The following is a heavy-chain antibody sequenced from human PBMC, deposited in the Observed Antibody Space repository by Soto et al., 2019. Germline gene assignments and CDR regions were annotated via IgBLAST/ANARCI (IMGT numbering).Heavy chain of an antibody. D-gene: IGHD3-16*01. CDR3: ATFLGVSRLDY. J-gene: IGHJ4*02. V-gene: IGHV4-31*03. Sequence: QVQLQESGPGLVKPSQTLSLTCTVSGDSISSNNYYWTWIRQHPGKGLEWIGYIYYSGSTYYNPSLKSRVTISVDPSKNHFSLNLISVCAADTAVYYCATFLGVSRLDYWSQGTLVTVSS. CDR1: GDSISSNNYY. CDR2: IYYSGST.